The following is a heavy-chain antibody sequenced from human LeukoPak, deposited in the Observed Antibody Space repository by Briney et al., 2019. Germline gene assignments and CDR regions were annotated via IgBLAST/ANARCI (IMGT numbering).Heavy chain of an antibody. J-gene: IGHJ6*02. V-gene: IGHV3-13*01. CDR2: IGTVGDA. D-gene: IGHD5/OR15-5a*01. CDR1: GFTFSSYD. CDR3: ARGLRYYGMDV. Sequence: GGSLRLSCAASGFTFSSYDMHWVRQATGKGLEWVSGIGTVGDAYYPGSVKGRFTISRENAKNSLYFQMDSLRAGDTAVYYCARGLRYYGMDVWGQGTTVTVSS.